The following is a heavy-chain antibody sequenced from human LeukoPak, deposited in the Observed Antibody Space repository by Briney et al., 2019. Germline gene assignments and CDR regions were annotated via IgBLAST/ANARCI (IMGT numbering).Heavy chain of an antibody. CDR2: ISGGGGTT. V-gene: IGHV3-23*01. CDR3: AKGRYSSSWYDFDD. J-gene: IGHJ4*02. D-gene: IGHD6-13*01. CDR1: GFTFSNYV. Sequence: GGSLTLSCAASGFTFSNYVMTWVRQAPGKGLEWVSAISGGGGTTHYADSVKGRFTISRDNSKNTLCLQMNSLRAEDTALYYCAKGRYSSSWYDFDDWGQGTLVTVSS.